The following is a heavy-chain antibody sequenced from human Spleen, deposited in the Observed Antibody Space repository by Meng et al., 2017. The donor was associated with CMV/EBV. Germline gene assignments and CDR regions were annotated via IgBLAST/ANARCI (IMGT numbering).Heavy chain of an antibody. CDR2: INPNSGGT. V-gene: IGHV1-2*02. Sequence: QPVKCGAEVKKPWDSVKVSCKASGSTFTGYYMHWVRQAPGQGLEWMGWINPNSGGTNYAQKLQGRVTMTTDTSTSTAYMELRSLRSDDTAVYYCARDRTVVVTAPGYWGQGTLVTVSS. J-gene: IGHJ4*02. D-gene: IGHD2-21*02. CDR1: GSTFTGYY. CDR3: ARDRTVVVTAPGY.